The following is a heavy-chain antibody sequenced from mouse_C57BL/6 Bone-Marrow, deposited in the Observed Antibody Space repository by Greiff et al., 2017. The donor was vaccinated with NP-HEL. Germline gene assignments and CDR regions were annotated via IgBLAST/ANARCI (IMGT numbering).Heavy chain of an antibody. CDR3: ARDLRPFAY. CDR2: INPYNGGT. D-gene: IGHD2-12*01. J-gene: IGHJ3*01. Sequence: VQLKQSGPVLVKPGASVKMSCKASGYTFTDYYMNWVKQSHGKSLEWIGVINPYNGGTSYNQKFKGKATLTVDKSSSTAYMELNSLTSEDSAVYYCARDLRPFAYWGQGTLVTVSA. CDR1: GYTFTDYY. V-gene: IGHV1-19*01.